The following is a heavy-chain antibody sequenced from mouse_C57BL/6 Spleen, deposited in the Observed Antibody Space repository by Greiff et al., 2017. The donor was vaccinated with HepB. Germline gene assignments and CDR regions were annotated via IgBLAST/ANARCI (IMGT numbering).Heavy chain of an antibody. Sequence: VQLQQPGAELVKPGASVKLSCKASGYTFTSYWMQWVKQRPGQGLEWIGEIDPSDSYTNYNQKFKGKATLTVDTSSSTAYMQLSSLTSEDSAVYYCARVDYGRGFAYWGQGTLVTVSA. J-gene: IGHJ3*01. CDR2: IDPSDSYT. D-gene: IGHD1-1*01. CDR1: GYTFTSYW. CDR3: ARVDYGRGFAY. V-gene: IGHV1-50*01.